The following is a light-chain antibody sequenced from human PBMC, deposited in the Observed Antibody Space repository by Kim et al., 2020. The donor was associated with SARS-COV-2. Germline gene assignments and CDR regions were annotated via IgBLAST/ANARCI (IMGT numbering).Light chain of an antibody. CDR2: GVN. CDR3: SSYTSTSFVI. J-gene: IGLJ2*01. V-gene: IGLV2-14*01. CDR1: NSDVGGYNY. Sequence: QSALTQPASVSGSPGQSITISCTGSNSDVGGYNYVSWYQQHPGKAPKLIIYGVNERPSGVSSHFSASKSGNTASLTISGLQAEDEADYYCSSYTSTSFVIFGGGTQLTVL.